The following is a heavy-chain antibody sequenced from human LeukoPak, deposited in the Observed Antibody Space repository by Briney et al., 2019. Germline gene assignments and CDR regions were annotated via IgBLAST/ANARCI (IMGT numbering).Heavy chain of an antibody. CDR3: AKDSGMVRGVITHFDY. V-gene: IGHV3-30*18. CDR1: GFTFSSYG. D-gene: IGHD3-10*01. CDR2: ISYDGSNK. J-gene: IGHJ4*02. Sequence: GGSLRLSCAASGFTFSSYGMHWVRQAPGKGLEWVAVISYDGSNKYYADSVKGRFTISRDNSKNTLYLQMNSLRAEDTAVYYCAKDSGMVRGVITHFDYWGQGTLVTVSS.